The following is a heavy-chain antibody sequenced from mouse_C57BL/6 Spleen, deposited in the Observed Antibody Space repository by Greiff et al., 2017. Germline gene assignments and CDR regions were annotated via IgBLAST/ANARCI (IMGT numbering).Heavy chain of an antibody. D-gene: IGHD2-4*01. CDR3: ARDYDGDWYFDV. J-gene: IGHJ1*03. CDR1: GFTFSDYG. CDR2: ISSGSSTI. V-gene: IGHV5-17*01. Sequence: EVQLVESGGGLVKPGGSLKLSCAASGFTFSDYGMHWVRQAPEKGLEWVAYISSGSSTIYYADTVKGRFTISRDNAKNTLFLQMTSLRSEDTAMYYCARDYDGDWYFDVWGTGTTVTVSS.